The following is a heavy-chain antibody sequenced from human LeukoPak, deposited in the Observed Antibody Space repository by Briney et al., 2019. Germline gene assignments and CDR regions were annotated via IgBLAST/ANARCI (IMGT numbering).Heavy chain of an antibody. Sequence: SETLYLTCTVSGGSINSRYYWSLIRQRPGKGLEWIGYIYYSGTTYYKPSLESRVTISVDTSRSQFSLKLNSVTAADTAVYYCARDVRGSGYDRIDYWGQGTLVTVSS. CDR2: IYYSGTT. CDR3: ARDVRGSGYDRIDY. J-gene: IGHJ4*02. D-gene: IGHD5-12*01. V-gene: IGHV4-31*03. CDR1: GGSINSRYY.